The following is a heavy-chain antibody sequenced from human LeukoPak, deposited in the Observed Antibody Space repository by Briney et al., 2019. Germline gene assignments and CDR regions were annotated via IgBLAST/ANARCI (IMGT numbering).Heavy chain of an antibody. V-gene: IGHV1-2*02. CDR3: ARGRAPGRYYYYGMDV. D-gene: IGHD1-14*01. CDR2: INPNSGGT. J-gene: IGHJ6*02. Sequence: GASVKVSCKASGYTFTGYYMHWVRQAPGQGLEWMGWINPNSGGTNYAQKFQGRVTMTRDTPTSTAYMELSRLRSDDTAVYYCARGRAPGRYYYYGMDVWGQGTTVTVSS. CDR1: GYTFTGYY.